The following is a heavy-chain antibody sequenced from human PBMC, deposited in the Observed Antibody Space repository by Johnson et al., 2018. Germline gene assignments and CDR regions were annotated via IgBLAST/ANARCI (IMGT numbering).Heavy chain of an antibody. J-gene: IGHJ5*02. CDR2: ISTSSSAI. D-gene: IGHD2-8*01. CDR3: AARRWSSYCNNDCSQFDP. Sequence: VQLVESGGGLIQPGGSXRVSCAASGFIVSSNCMSWVRQAPGKGLEWVSYISTSSSAIYYTDSVKGRFTISRDNGKNSLYLQMNSLRDEDTAVYYCAARRWSSYCNNDCSQFDPWGQGTLVTVSS. CDR1: GFIVSSNC. V-gene: IGHV3-48*02.